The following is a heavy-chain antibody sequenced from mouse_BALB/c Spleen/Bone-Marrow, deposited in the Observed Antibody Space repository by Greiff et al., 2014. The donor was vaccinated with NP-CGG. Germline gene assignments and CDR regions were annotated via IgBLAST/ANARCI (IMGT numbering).Heavy chain of an antibody. D-gene: IGHD1-1*01. CDR1: GYTFTSYV. CDR3: ARKAITTVGTYWYFDV. J-gene: IGHJ1*01. V-gene: IGHV1-14*01. Sequence: VLLQQSGPELVKPGASVKMSCKASGYTFTSYVMHWVKQTPGQGLEWIGYINPYNDGNKYNEKFKGKATLTSDKSSSTAYMGLSSLTSEDSAVFYCARKAITTVGTYWYFDVWGAGTTVTVSS. CDR2: INPYNDGN.